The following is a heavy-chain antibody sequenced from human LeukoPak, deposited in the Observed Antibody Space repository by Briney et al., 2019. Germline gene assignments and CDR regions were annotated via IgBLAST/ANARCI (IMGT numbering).Heavy chain of an antibody. Sequence: SETLSLTCTVSGGSISSSSYYWGWIRQPPGKGLEWIGSIYYSGSTYYNPSLKSRVTISVDTSKNQFSLKLSSVTAADTAVYYCARHGRGWYTFDAFDIWGQGTMVTVSS. V-gene: IGHV4-39*01. CDR1: GGSISSSSYY. CDR2: IYYSGST. D-gene: IGHD6-19*01. CDR3: ARHGRGWYTFDAFDI. J-gene: IGHJ3*02.